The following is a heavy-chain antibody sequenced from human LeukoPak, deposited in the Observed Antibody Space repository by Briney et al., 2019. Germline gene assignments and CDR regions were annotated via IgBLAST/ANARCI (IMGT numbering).Heavy chain of an antibody. CDR2: ISAYNGNI. CDR1: GYTFTSYG. D-gene: IGHD6-19*01. Sequence: GASVKVSCKASGYTFTSYGISWVRQAPGQGLEWMGWISAYNGNINYAQKLQGRVTMTTDTSTSTAYMELRSLRSDDTAVYYCARARTVGRAVAGTGAPKNNWFDPWGQGTLVTVSS. CDR3: ARARTVGRAVAGTGAPKNNWFDP. J-gene: IGHJ5*02. V-gene: IGHV1-18*01.